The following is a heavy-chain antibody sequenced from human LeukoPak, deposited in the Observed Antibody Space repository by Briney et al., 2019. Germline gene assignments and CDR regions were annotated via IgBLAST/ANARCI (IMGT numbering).Heavy chain of an antibody. J-gene: IGHJ4*02. V-gene: IGHV3-30*04. CDR1: GFSFSHYA. D-gene: IGHD3-3*01. Sequence: GGSLRLSCVSSGFSFSHYAMSWVRQAPGKGLEWVGVISYDGSDEYYTDSVKGRFTISRDNSKNTVYLQMNSLRADDTAVYYCARDFTPEWFDIHWGQGTLVTVS. CDR3: ARDFTPEWFDIH. CDR2: ISYDGSDE.